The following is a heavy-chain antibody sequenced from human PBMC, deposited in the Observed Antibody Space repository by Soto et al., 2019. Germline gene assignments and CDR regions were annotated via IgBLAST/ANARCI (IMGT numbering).Heavy chain of an antibody. CDR1: GFIFTEYG. D-gene: IGHD3-9*01. CDR3: WRLKTGYALYYFDY. J-gene: IGHJ4*02. CDR2: ISGSGGAT. Sequence: ESVGGVVQPGGSLRLSCAASGFIFTEYGMSWVRQAPGKGLEWVSGISGSGGATYYADSVQGRFTISKDFSKNTLFLQMSGPRADGTGRYFFWRLKTGYALYYFDYWGQGSLVTVSS. V-gene: IGHV3-23*01.